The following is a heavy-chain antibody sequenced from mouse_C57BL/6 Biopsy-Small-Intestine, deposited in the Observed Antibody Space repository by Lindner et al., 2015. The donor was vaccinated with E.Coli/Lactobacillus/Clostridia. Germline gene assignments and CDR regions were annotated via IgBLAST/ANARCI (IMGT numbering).Heavy chain of an antibody. Sequence: VQLQESGPVLVKPGASVKMSCKASGYTFTDYYMNWVKQSHGKSLEWIGVINPYNGGTSYNQKFKGKATLTVNKSSSTAYMELRSLTSEDSAVYYCAREVGYAMDYWGQGTSVTVSS. CDR2: INPYNGGT. J-gene: IGHJ4*01. V-gene: IGHV1-19*01. D-gene: IGHD1-1*02. CDR3: AREVGYAMDY. CDR1: GYTFTDYY.